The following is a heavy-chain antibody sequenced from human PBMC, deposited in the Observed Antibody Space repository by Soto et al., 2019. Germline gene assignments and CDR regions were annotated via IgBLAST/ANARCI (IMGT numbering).Heavy chain of an antibody. J-gene: IGHJ4*02. CDR1: GFIFSNYA. CDR3: VREHYGGQYFDY. V-gene: IGHV3-33*01. D-gene: IGHD4-17*01. Sequence: QVQLVESGGGVVQPGRSLRLSCAASGFIFSNYAIHWVRQAPGKGLEWVAVIWYDGSNKYYADSVKGRFTISRDNSKNTLFLQMNSMRVEDTAVYYCVREHYGGQYFDYWGQGTLVTVSS. CDR2: IWYDGSNK.